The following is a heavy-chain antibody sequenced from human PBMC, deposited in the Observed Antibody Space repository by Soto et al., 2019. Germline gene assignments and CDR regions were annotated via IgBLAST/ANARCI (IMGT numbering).Heavy chain of an antibody. CDR1: GFTLSNYA. CDR3: ARDSSAWSRSEPLS. V-gene: IGHV3-23*01. J-gene: IGHJ4*02. Sequence: EVQLLESGGGLVQPGGSLRLSCAASGFTLSNYAMTWVRQAPGKGLEWVSTIGVSGYDTFYADSVKGRFTISRDTSKNTPYLQMNSLRVGDTALYYCARDSSAWSRSEPLSWGQGTLITVSS. D-gene: IGHD6-6*01. CDR2: IGVSGYDT.